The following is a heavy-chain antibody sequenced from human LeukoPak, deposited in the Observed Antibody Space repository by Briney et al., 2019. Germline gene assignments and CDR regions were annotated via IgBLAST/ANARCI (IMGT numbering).Heavy chain of an antibody. V-gene: IGHV4-34*01. CDR1: GGSISSYY. CDR2: INHSGST. J-gene: IGHJ1*01. CDR3: ARGNGGNSRYFQH. Sequence: SETLSLTCTVSGGSISSYYWSWICQPPGKGLEWIGEINHSGSTNYNPSLKSRVTISVDTSKNQFSLKLSSVTAADTAVYYCARGNGGNSRYFQHWGQGTLVTVSS. D-gene: IGHD4-23*01.